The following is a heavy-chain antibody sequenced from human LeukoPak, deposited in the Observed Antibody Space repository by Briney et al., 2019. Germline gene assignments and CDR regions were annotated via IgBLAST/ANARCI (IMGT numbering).Heavy chain of an antibody. J-gene: IGHJ4*02. CDR2: NDRSGTT. CDR1: GGSLSAYH. Sequence: SETLSLTCAVYGGSLSAYHWSWIRQPPGKGLEWIGENDRSGTTNYNPSLKSRVTISVDTTMNHFSLKLSSVTAADTAVYYCARAGSSVWELPWYWGQGTLVTVSS. V-gene: IGHV4-34*01. CDR3: ARAGSSVWELPWY. D-gene: IGHD1-26*01.